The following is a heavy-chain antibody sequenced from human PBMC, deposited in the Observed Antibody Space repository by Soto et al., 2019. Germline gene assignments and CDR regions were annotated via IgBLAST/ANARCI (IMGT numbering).Heavy chain of an antibody. CDR2: ISGSGGDT. CDR3: AKHDFCTLYNSGLDS. J-gene: IGHJ4*02. CDR1: GFTFTSYA. V-gene: IGHV3-23*01. Sequence: VGSLRLSCSASGFTFTSYAMSWVRQAPGKGLEWVSGISGSGGDTKSADSVKGRFTIARDNFKNMLSLQMNSLRVEDTAVYYCAKHDFCTLYNSGLDSWGQGTLVTVSS. D-gene: IGHD3-3*01.